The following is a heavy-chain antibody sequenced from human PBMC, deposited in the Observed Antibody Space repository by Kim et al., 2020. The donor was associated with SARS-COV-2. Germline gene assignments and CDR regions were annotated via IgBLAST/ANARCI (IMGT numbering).Heavy chain of an antibody. Sequence: SVKGRFTISRDNSKNSLYLQMNSLRTEDTALYYCAKDPEDTIFGVSSMDVWGQGTTVTVSS. CDR3: AKDPEDTIFGVSSMDV. D-gene: IGHD3-3*01. V-gene: IGHV3-43*01. J-gene: IGHJ6*02.